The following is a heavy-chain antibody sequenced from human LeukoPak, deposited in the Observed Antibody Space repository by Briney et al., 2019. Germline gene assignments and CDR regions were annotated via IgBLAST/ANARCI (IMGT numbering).Heavy chain of an antibody. Sequence: GGSLRLSCAASGFTFSSYAMHWVRRAPGKGLEWVAFIRYDGSNKYYADSVKGRFTISRDNSKNTLYLQMNSLRAEDTAVYYCAKDAEYSSSWFDYWGQGTLVTVSS. CDR1: GFTFSSYA. V-gene: IGHV3-30*02. D-gene: IGHD6-13*01. CDR2: IRYDGSNK. CDR3: AKDAEYSSSWFDY. J-gene: IGHJ4*02.